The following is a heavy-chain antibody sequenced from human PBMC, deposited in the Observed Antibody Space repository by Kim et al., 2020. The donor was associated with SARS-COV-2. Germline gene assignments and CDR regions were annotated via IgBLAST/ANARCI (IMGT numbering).Heavy chain of an antibody. CDR3: ARDSDSSSWPHYYGMDV. CDR2: ISSSTSYT. D-gene: IGHD6-13*01. J-gene: IGHJ6*02. V-gene: IGHV3-21*01. CDR1: GFTFSSYN. Sequence: GGSLRLSCAASGFTFSSYNMNWVRQAPGKGLEWVSSISSSTSYTHFADSVKGRFTISRDSAKNSLYLQMNSLRAEDTAVYYCARDSDSSSWPHYYGMDVWGQGTTVTVSS.